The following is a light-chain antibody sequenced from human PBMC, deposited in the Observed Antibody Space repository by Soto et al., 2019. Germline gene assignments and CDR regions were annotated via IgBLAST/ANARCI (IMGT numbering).Light chain of an antibody. Sequence: QPVLTQPPSASGTPGQRVTISCSGSSSNIGSNTVNWYHQLPGTAPKLLIYSNNQRPSGVPDRFSGSKSGTSASLAISGLQSEDEADYYCAAWDDSLNGGVFGGGTKLTVL. CDR3: AAWDDSLNGGV. V-gene: IGLV1-44*01. CDR2: SNN. J-gene: IGLJ2*01. CDR1: SSNIGSNT.